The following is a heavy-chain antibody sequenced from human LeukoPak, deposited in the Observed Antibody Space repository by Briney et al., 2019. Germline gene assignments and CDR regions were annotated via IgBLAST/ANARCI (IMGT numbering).Heavy chain of an antibody. CDR2: ISGSGGST. CDR1: GFTFSSYA. V-gene: IGHV3-23*01. J-gene: IGHJ6*03. CDR3: ANRLRGPPSWYYYMDV. Sequence: HPGGSLRLSCAASGFTFSSYAMSWVRQAPGKGLEWVSAISGSGGSTYYADSVKGRFSISRDNSKNTLYLQMSSLRAEDTAVYYCANRLRGPPSWYYYMDVWGKGTTVTVSS.